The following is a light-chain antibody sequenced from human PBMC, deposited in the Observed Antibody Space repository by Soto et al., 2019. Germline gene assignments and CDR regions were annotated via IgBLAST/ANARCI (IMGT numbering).Light chain of an antibody. Sequence: EIVLTQSPGTLSLSPGERATLSCRASQTIGSSYLAWYQQRPGQAPRLLIYGGANRATGIPDRFSATGSETDFTLAISRLEPEDFAVYYCQQYRTPSQTFGQGTKVE. J-gene: IGKJ1*01. V-gene: IGKV3-20*01. CDR2: GGA. CDR3: QQYRTPSQT. CDR1: QTIGSSY.